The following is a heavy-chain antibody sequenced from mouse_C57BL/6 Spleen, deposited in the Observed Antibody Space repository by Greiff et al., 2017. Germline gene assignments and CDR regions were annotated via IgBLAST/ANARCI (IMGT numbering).Heavy chain of an antibody. J-gene: IGHJ3*01. D-gene: IGHD1-1*01. V-gene: IGHV1-9*01. CDR3: ARRADYYGRGAWFAY. CDR1: GYTFTGYW. CDR2: SLPGSGST. Sequence: QVQLQQSGAELMKPGASVKLSCKATGYTFTGYWIEWVKQRPGHGLEWIGESLPGSGSTNYNEKFKGKATFTADTSSNTAYMQLSSLTTEDSAIYYCARRADYYGRGAWFAYWGQGTLVTVSA.